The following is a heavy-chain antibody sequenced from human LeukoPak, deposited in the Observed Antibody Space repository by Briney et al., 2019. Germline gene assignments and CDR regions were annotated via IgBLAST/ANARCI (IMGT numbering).Heavy chain of an antibody. CDR2: ISSSSSYI. CDR1: GFTFSSYS. J-gene: IGHJ3*02. V-gene: IGHV3-21*01. Sequence: GGSLRLSCAASGFTFSSYSMNWVRQAPGKGLEWVSSISSSSSYIYYADSVKGRFTISRDNAKNSLYLQMNSLRAEDTAVYYCARDSGYTGSDAFDIWGQGTMVTASS. D-gene: IGHD5-12*01. CDR3: ARDSGYTGSDAFDI.